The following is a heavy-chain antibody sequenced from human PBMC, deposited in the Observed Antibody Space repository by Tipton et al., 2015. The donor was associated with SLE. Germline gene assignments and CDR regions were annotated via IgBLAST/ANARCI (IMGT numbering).Heavy chain of an antibody. CDR2: ISSSSSYI. CDR1: GFTFSSYS. CDR3: AREGYSSPFDAFDI. D-gene: IGHD6-13*01. Sequence: QLVQSGGGLVKPGGSLRLSCAASGFTFSSYSMNWVRQAPGKGLEWVSSISSSSSYIYYADSVKGRFTISRDNAKNSLYLQMNSLRAEDTAVYYCAREGYSSPFDAFDIWGQGTMVTVSS. J-gene: IGHJ3*02. V-gene: IGHV3-21*03.